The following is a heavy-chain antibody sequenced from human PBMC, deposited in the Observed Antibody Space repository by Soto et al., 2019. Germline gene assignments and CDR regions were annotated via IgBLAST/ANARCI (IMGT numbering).Heavy chain of an antibody. Sequence: QVQLVESGGGVVQPGRSLRLSCAASGFTFSSYGMHWVRQAPGKGLEWVAVISYDGSNKYYADSVKGRFTISRDNSKNTLYLQMNSLRAEYTAVYYCAKDRGLELLDYYYYGMDVWGQGTTVTVSS. CDR3: AKDRGLELLDYYYYGMDV. CDR2: ISYDGSNK. J-gene: IGHJ6*02. CDR1: GFTFSSYG. V-gene: IGHV3-30*18. D-gene: IGHD1-7*01.